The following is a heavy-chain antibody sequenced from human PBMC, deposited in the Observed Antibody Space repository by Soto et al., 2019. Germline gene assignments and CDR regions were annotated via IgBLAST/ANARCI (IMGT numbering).Heavy chain of an antibody. CDR3: AKGRGTITRYFGMDV. V-gene: IGHV3-23*01. Sequence: GGSLRLSCAASGFTFSSYAMNWVRQAPGKGLEWVSDISGSGGSTYYADSVKGQFTISRDNSKNTLYLQMNSLRAEDTAIYFCAKGRGTITRYFGMDVWGQGTTVTVSS. J-gene: IGHJ6*02. CDR1: GFTFSSYA. CDR2: ISGSGGST. D-gene: IGHD1-7*01.